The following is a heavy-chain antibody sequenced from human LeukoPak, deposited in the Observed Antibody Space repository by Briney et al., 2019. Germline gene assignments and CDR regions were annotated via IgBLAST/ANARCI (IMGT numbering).Heavy chain of an antibody. D-gene: IGHD1-14*01. CDR2: VDNTGGGT. J-gene: IGHJ6*02. Sequence: PGGSLRLSCSASGFTFSSYGMHWVRQAPGKGLEYVSGVDNTGGGTFQIDSVKGRFTISRDNSRNSLYLQMSSLRPEHTAVYYCVRGAYKSPMDAWRQGTTVSVSS. CDR1: GFTFSSYG. V-gene: IGHV3-64D*08. CDR3: VRGAYKSPMDA.